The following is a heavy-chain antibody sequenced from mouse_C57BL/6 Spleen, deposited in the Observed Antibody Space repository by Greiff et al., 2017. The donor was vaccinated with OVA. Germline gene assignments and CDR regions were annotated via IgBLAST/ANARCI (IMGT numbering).Heavy chain of an antibody. J-gene: IGHJ4*01. CDR1: GYTFTSYW. CDR2: VNPSIGGS. Sequence: QVQLQQPGTELVKPGASVKLSCKASGYTFTSYWMHWVKQRPGQGLEWIGNVNPSIGGSNYNEKFKSKATLTVDKTSSTAYMQLSSLTSEDSAVYYCARWSITTMDYWGQGTSVTVSS. CDR3: ARWSITTMDY. D-gene: IGHD1-1*01. V-gene: IGHV1-53*01.